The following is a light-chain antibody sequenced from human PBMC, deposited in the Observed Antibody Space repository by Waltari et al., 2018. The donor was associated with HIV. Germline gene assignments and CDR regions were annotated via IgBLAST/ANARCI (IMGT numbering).Light chain of an antibody. J-gene: IGLJ3*02. CDR2: KDK. CDR1: ELAQQY. CDR3: QSADSSGLYWV. Sequence: SYELTQPPSVSVSPGQTASLTCGGSELAQQYVYWYQQKAGQAALVIMSKDKERPPGIPDRFSGSNSGTTVTLTISPVQSEDEAHYYCQSADSSGLYWVFGGGTKLTVL. V-gene: IGLV3-25*03.